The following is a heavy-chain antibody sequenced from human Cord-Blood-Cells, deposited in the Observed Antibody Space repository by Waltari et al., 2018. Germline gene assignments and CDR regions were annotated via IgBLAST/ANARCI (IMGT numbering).Heavy chain of an antibody. Sequence: EVQLVESGGGLVQPGRSLRLSCAASGFTFDDYAMHWVRQAPGKGLEWVSGISWNSGSIGYADSVKGRFTISRDNAKNSLYLQMNSLRAEDTALYYCAKGVSSSFMFFDYWGQGTLVTVSS. V-gene: IGHV3-9*01. D-gene: IGHD6-13*01. CDR3: AKGVSSSFMFFDY. CDR1: GFTFDDYA. J-gene: IGHJ4*02. CDR2: ISWNSGSI.